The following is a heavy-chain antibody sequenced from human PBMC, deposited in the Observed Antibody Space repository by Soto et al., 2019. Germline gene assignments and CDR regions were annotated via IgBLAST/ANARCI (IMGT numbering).Heavy chain of an antibody. CDR2: ISAYNGNT. Sequence: QVQLVQSGAEVKKPGASVKVSCKASGYTFTSYGISWVRQAPGQGLEWMGWISAYNGNTNYAQKLQGRVNMTTDPATSTAYMELRSLRSDDTAVYYCARKDYYDSSGYRRDFDYWGQGTLVTVSS. CDR3: ARKDYYDSSGYRRDFDY. V-gene: IGHV1-18*01. D-gene: IGHD3-22*01. CDR1: GYTFTSYG. J-gene: IGHJ4*02.